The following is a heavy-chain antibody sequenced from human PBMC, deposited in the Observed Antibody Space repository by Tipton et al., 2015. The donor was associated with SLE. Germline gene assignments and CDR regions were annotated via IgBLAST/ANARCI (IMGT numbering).Heavy chain of an antibody. CDR2: IYKGGSSL. Sequence: SLRLSCAVSGITFSDYAMNWVRQAPGKGLEWVSIIYKGGSSLHYEDSVRGRFTISRDDSKNTVYLQMNSLRAEDTAVYYCAKDSSRSFYYMDVWGRGTTVTVSS. CDR1: GITFSDYA. J-gene: IGHJ6*03. V-gene: IGHV3-23*03. CDR3: AKDSSRSFYYMDV.